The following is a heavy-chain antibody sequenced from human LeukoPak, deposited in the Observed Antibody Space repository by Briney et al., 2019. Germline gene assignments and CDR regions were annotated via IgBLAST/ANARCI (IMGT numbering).Heavy chain of an antibody. CDR3: AKEDYDILTGLDY. J-gene: IGHJ4*02. Sequence: GRSLRLSCAASGFNFSSYGMHWVRQAPGKGLEWVAVISYDGSNKYYADSVKGLFTISRDNSKNTLYVQMNSLRAEDTGVYYCAKEDYDILTGLDYWGQGTLVTVSS. V-gene: IGHV3-30*18. CDR1: GFNFSSYG. D-gene: IGHD3-9*01. CDR2: ISYDGSNK.